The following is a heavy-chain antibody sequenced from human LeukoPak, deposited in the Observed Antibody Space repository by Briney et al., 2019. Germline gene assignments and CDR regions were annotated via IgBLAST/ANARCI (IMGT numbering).Heavy chain of an antibody. CDR2: IYYSGST. D-gene: IGHD6-13*01. CDR3: ARHGSYSSSWSSLYWYFDL. V-gene: IGHV4-59*08. Sequence: KPSETLSLTCTVSGGSISSYYWSWIRQPPGKGLEWIGYIYYSGSTNYNPSLKSRVTISVDTSKNQFSLKLSSVTAADTAVYYCARHGSYSSSWSSLYWYFDLWGRGTLVTVSS. CDR1: GGSISSYY. J-gene: IGHJ2*01.